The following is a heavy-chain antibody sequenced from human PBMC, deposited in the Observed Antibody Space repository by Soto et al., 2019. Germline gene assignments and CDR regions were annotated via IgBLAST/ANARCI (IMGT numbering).Heavy chain of an antibody. CDR1: GGSISSGGYY. Sequence: SETLSLTCTVSGGSISSGGYYWSWIRQHPGKGLEWIGYIYYSGSTYYNPSLKSRVTISVDTSKNQFSLKLSPVTAADTAVYYCARDSLLGYCTNGVCYISGYYYGMDVWGQGTTVTVSS. CDR2: IYYSGST. V-gene: IGHV4-31*03. CDR3: ARDSLLGYCTNGVCYISGYYYGMDV. D-gene: IGHD2-8*01. J-gene: IGHJ6*02.